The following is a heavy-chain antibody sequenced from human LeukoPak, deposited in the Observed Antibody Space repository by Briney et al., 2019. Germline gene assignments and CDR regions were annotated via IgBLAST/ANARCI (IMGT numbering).Heavy chain of an antibody. CDR1: GFTFSSYS. J-gene: IGHJ4*02. D-gene: IGHD3-22*01. CDR2: ISSSSSTI. CDR3: ARPKYYYDSSGYYAA. V-gene: IGHV3-48*02. Sequence: TGGSLRLSCAASGFTFSSYSMNWVRQAPGKGLEWVSYISSSSSTIYYADSVKGRFTISRDNVKNSLYLQMNSLRDEDTAVYYCARPKYYYDSSGYYAAWGQGTLVTVSS.